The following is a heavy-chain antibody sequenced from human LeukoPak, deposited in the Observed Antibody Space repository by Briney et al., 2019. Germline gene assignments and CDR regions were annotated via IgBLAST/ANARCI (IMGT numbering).Heavy chain of an antibody. J-gene: IGHJ6*02. CDR3: ASDPHRYCSSTSCYANVRYYGMDV. D-gene: IGHD2-2*01. Sequence: ASVKVSCKASGYTFTGYYMHWVRQPPGQGLEWMGWINPNSGGTNYAQKFQGSVTMTRDTSISTAYMELSRLRSDDTAVYYCASDPHRYCSSTSCYANVRYYGMDVWGQGTTVTVSS. CDR1: GYTFTGYY. V-gene: IGHV1-2*02. CDR2: INPNSGGT.